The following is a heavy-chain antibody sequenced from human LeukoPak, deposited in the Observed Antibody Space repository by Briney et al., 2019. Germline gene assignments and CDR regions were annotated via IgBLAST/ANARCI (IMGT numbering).Heavy chain of an antibody. D-gene: IGHD4-17*01. CDR1: GYTFTGYY. V-gene: IGHV1-2*02. Sequence: ASVKVSCKASGYTFTGYYMHWVRQAPGQGLEWMGWINPNSGDTNYAQKFQGRVTMTRDTSISTAYMELSRLRSDDTAVYYCARSDYGDYKSDYWGQGTLVTVSS. CDR2: INPNSGDT. J-gene: IGHJ4*02. CDR3: ARSDYGDYKSDY.